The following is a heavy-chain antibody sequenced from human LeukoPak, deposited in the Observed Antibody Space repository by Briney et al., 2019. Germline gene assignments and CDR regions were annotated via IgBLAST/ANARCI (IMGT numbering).Heavy chain of an antibody. J-gene: IGHJ3*02. Sequence: GRSLRLSCAASGFTFDDYAMHWVRQAPGKGLEWVSGISWNSGSIGYADSVKGRFTISRDNAKNSLYLQMNSLRAEDMALYYCAKGTYTLVLGAFDIWGQGTMVTVSS. CDR3: AKGTYTLVLGAFDI. CDR2: ISWNSGSI. V-gene: IGHV3-9*03. D-gene: IGHD3-16*01. CDR1: GFTFDDYA.